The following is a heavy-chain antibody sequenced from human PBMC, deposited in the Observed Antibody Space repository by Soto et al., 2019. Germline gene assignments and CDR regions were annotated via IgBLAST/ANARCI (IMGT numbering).Heavy chain of an antibody. CDR3: ARSPYVGSSHNANYYYYYGMDV. D-gene: IGHD6-6*01. Sequence: ASVKVSCKASGGTFSSYAISWVRQAPGQGLEWMGGIIPIFGTANYAQKFQGRVTITADESTSTAYMELSSLRSEDTAVYCCARSPYVGSSHNANYYYYYGMDVWGQGTTVTVSS. J-gene: IGHJ6*02. CDR1: GGTFSSYA. CDR2: IIPIFGTA. V-gene: IGHV1-69*13.